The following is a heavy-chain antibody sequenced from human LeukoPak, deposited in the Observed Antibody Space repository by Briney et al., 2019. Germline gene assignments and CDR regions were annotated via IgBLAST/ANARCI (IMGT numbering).Heavy chain of an antibody. J-gene: IGHJ4*02. CDR1: GFTFSTYG. CDR3: AKGWDTKSTSRSPFDY. D-gene: IGHD1-26*01. CDR2: ISYDGSNK. Sequence: GGSLRLSCAAPGFTFSTYGMHWVRQAPGKGLEWVAVISYDGSNKYYADSVKGRFTISRDNSKNTLSLQMNSLRSEDTAVYYCAKGWDTKSTSRSPFDYWGQGSLVTVSS. V-gene: IGHV3-30*18.